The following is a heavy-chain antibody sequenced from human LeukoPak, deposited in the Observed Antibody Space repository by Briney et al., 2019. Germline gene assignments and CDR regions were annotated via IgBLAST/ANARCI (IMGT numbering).Heavy chain of an antibody. Sequence: NPSETLSLTCTVSGGSISSGSYYWGWIRQPPGKGLEWIGSIYYSGSTYYNPSLKSRVTISVDTSKNQFSLKLSSVTAADTAVYYCASYLALAGIAAAGTNWFDPWGQGTLVTVSS. D-gene: IGHD6-13*01. CDR3: ASYLALAGIAAAGTNWFDP. CDR2: IYYSGST. J-gene: IGHJ5*02. V-gene: IGHV4-39*07. CDR1: GGSISSGSYY.